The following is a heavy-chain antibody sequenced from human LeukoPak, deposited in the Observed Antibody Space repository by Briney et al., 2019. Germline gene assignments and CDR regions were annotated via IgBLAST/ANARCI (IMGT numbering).Heavy chain of an antibody. CDR1: GYSFTTYW. Sequence: GESLKISCKGSGYSFTTYWIGWVRQMPGKGLELMGIIYPGDSDTRYSPSFQGQVTISADKSISTAYLQWSSLQASDTAMYYCARHQTIAAAASFDYWGQGTLVTVPS. V-gene: IGHV5-51*01. CDR2: IYPGDSDT. CDR3: ARHQTIAAAASFDY. D-gene: IGHD6-25*01. J-gene: IGHJ4*02.